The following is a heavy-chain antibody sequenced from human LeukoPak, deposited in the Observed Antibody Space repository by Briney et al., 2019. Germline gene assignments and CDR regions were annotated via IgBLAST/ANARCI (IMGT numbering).Heavy chain of an antibody. V-gene: IGHV3-7*01. J-gene: IGHJ4*02. CDR3: ARDTLGEGEDANYAVYYFDY. CDR2: IKQDGNEK. D-gene: IGHD4/OR15-4a*01. Sequence: GGSLRLSCAASGFTFRAYWMSWVRQAPGKGLEWVANIKQDGNEKYYVDSVKGRFTISRDNAKNSLDLQMNSLRAEDTAVYYCARDTLGEGEDANYAVYYFDYWGQGTPVTVSS. CDR1: GFTFRAYW.